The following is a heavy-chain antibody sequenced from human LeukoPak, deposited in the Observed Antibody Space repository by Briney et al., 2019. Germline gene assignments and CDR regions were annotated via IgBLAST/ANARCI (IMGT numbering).Heavy chain of an antibody. D-gene: IGHD5-24*01. CDR2: IRYDGSNK. J-gene: IGHJ4*02. CDR3: ARETRWLQHHPRXDY. V-gene: IGHV3-30*02. CDR1: GFTFSSYG. Sequence: GGSLRLSCAASGFTFSSYGMHWVRQAPGKGLEGVAFIRYDGSNKYYADSVKGRFTISRDNSKNTLYLHVNSLRPEDTAVYYCARETRWLQHHPRXDYWXQGTLXTVSX.